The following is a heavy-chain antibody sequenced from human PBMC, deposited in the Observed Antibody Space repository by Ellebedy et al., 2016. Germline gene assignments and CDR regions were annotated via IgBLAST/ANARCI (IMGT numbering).Heavy chain of an antibody. V-gene: IGHV3-21*01. CDR1: GFTFSSCS. D-gene: IGHD6-13*01. J-gene: IGHJ4*02. CDR3: ARSPRRYSSSWYEAAY. Sequence: GESLKISCAASGFTFSSCSMNWVRQAPGKGLEWVSSISSSSSYIYYADSVKGRFTISRDNAKNSLYLQMNSLRDEDTAVYYCARSPRRYSSSWYEAAYWGQGTLVTVSS. CDR2: ISSSSSYI.